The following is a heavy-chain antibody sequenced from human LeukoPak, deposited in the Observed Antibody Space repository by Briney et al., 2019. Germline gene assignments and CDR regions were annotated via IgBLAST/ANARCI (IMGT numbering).Heavy chain of an antibody. CDR1: GYTFTGYY. Sequence: ASVKVSCKASGYTFTGYYIHWVRQAPGQGLEWLAWINPNSGGTGYAQEFQGRVTMTRDTSISTAYMDLSRLRFDDTAVYYCVRVKDYGSGSPLNDAIEIWGRGTLVTVSS. D-gene: IGHD3-10*01. V-gene: IGHV1-2*02. CDR3: VRVKDYGSGSPLNDAIEI. CDR2: INPNSGGT. J-gene: IGHJ3*02.